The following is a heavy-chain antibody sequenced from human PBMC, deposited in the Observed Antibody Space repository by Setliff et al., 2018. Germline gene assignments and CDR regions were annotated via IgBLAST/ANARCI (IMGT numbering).Heavy chain of an antibody. CDR2: IFSKGST. V-gene: IGHV4-61*09. J-gene: IGHJ3*02. CDR1: GGSISSGNYY. CDR3: ATRTYYDSNGYYYAIAGPFDI. D-gene: IGHD3-22*01. Sequence: SETLSLTCTFSGGSISSGNYYWSWIRQPAGKAPEWIGHIFSKGSTNNNPSLKSRVTISVDTSKNQFSLKLSSVTAADTAVYYCATRTYYDSNGYYYAIAGPFDIWGQGTMVTVSS.